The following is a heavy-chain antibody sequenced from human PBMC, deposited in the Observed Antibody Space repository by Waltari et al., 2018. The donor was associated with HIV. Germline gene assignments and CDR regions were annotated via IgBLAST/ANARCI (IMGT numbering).Heavy chain of an antibody. D-gene: IGHD3-22*01. CDR3: ARIRTIVVAGPAYYFDY. Sequence: QVTLRESGPALVKPTQTLTLTCPFSGFSLSTSGMCLGWIRQPPGKALEWLARIDWNDDKYFSTSLKTRLTISKDTSKNQVVLTMTNMDPLDTATYYCARIRTIVVAGPAYYFDYWGQGTLVTVSS. CDR1: GFSLSTSGMC. J-gene: IGHJ4*02. CDR2: IDWNDDK. V-gene: IGHV2-70*15.